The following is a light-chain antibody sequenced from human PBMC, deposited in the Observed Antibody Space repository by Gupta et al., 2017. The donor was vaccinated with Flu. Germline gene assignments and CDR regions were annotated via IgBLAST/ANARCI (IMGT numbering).Light chain of an antibody. J-gene: IGLJ1*01. CDR1: SSDVGRYDY. CDR2: EVN. V-gene: IGLV2-8*01. Sequence: QSALTQPPSASGSPGQSVTISCTGTSSDVGRYDYVSWYQHPPGKPPKVMIYEVNKRPSGVTDRFAGSKSGNAASLTVAGRQDEDEDDYYCSSIAGNTYVFGTGTKVTVL. CDR3: SSIAGNTYV.